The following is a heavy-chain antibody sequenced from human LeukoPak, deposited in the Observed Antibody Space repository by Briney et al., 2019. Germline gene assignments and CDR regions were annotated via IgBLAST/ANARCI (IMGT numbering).Heavy chain of an antibody. J-gene: IGHJ3*02. D-gene: IGHD6-13*01. Sequence: GGSLRLSCAASGFTFSSYEMHWVRQAPRKGLECLSYISSSGNPIKYADSVKGRFTISRDNARNSLYLQMNNLRPEDTALYYCVRGGYDIWGQGTVVTVSS. CDR3: VRGGYDI. V-gene: IGHV3-48*03. CDR1: GFTFSSYE. CDR2: ISSSGNPI.